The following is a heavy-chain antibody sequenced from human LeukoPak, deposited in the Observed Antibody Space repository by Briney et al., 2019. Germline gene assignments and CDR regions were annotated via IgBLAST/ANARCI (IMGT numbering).Heavy chain of an antibody. CDR1: GVSISSGGYY. J-gene: IGHJ4*02. CDR3: ARAGYSSSWDHFDY. V-gene: IGHV4-39*07. CDR2: INHSGST. Sequence: SETLSLTCTVSGVSISSGGYYWSWIRQPPGKGLEWIGEINHSGSTNYNPSLKSRVTISVDTSKNQFSLKLSSVTAADTAVYYCARAGYSSSWDHFDYWGQGTLVTVSS. D-gene: IGHD6-13*01.